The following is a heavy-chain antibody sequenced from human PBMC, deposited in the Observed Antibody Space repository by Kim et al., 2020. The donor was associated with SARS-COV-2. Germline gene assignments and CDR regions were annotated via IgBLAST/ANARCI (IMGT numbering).Heavy chain of an antibody. CDR1: GFTFSSYW. J-gene: IGHJ4*02. CDR2: VNSDGSST. Sequence: GVSLRLSCAGSGFTFSSYWMHWVRQAPGKGLVWVSRVNSDGSSTTYADSVKGRFTISRDNAKNTLYLQMNSLRAEDTAVYYCLSSSPTADYWGQGTLVTV. CDR3: LSSSPTADY. V-gene: IGHV3-74*01. D-gene: IGHD6-6*01.